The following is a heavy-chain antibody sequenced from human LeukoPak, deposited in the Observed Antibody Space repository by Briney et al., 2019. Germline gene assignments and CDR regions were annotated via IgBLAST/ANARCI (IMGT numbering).Heavy chain of an antibody. CDR2: ISGSGGST. V-gene: IGHV3-23*01. Sequence: GGSLRLSCAASGFTFNIYSMSWVRQAPGKGLEWVSAISGSGGSTYYADSVKGRFTISRDNSKNTLYLQLNSLRAEDTAVYYCAKLYRAVTGMFFDYWGQGTLVTVSS. J-gene: IGHJ4*02. CDR3: AKLYRAVTGMFFDY. CDR1: GFTFNIYS. D-gene: IGHD6-19*01.